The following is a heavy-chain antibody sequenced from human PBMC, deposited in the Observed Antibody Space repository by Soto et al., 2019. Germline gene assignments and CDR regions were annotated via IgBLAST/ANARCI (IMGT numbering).Heavy chain of an antibody. CDR2: ISAYNGNT. Sequence: GASVKVSCKASGYSFTSYGISWVRQAPGKGLEWMGWISAYNGNTNSAQKFQGRVTMTRDTSTSTAYMDLRSLRSDDTAVYYCARVFLERYFDWSPNWFDPWGQGTLVTVSS. CDR1: GYSFTSYG. D-gene: IGHD3-9*01. J-gene: IGHJ5*02. V-gene: IGHV1-18*04. CDR3: ARVFLERYFDWSPNWFDP.